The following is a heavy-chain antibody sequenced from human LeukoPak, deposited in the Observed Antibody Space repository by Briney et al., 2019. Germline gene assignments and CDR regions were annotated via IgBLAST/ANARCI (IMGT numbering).Heavy chain of an antibody. Sequence: PSETLSLTCTVTSGSINSYYWGWVRQPAGRGLEWIGRIYTTGKTDYNPSLKSRLTMSVDTSKRQFSLNLTSVTAADTAVYYCARRTGYYDGFDYWGQGTLVTVSS. V-gene: IGHV4-4*07. CDR3: ARRTGYYDGFDY. CDR1: SGSINSYY. D-gene: IGHD3/OR15-3a*01. J-gene: IGHJ4*02. CDR2: IYTTGKT.